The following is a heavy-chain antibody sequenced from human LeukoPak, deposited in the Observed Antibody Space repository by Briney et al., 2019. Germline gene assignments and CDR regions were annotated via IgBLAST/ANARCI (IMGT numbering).Heavy chain of an antibody. V-gene: IGHV3-49*03. Sequence: GGSLRLSCTASGFAFGDYAMSWFRQAPGKGLEWVGFIRSKAYGGTTEYAASVKGRFTISRDDSKSIAYLQMNSLKTEDTAVYYCTRFVSGWYGRYYYDSSGQTFIDYWGQGTLVTVSS. CDR1: GFAFGDYA. CDR2: IRSKAYGGTT. D-gene: IGHD3-22*01. J-gene: IGHJ4*02. CDR3: TRFVSGWYGRYYYDSSGQTFIDY.